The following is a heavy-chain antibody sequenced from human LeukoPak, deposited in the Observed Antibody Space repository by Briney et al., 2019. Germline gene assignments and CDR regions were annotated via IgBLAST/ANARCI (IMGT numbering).Heavy chain of an antibody. V-gene: IGHV3-7*01. Sequence: HPGESLKISCAASGFTFSSYWMTWVRQAPGKGLEWVANIKHNGDELNYVDSVEDRFTISRDNAKNSLYLHMTSLRAEDTAVYYCARELRTFDSWGQGTLVTVSS. CDR2: IKHNGDEL. D-gene: IGHD3-16*01. J-gene: IGHJ4*02. CDR1: GFTFSSYW. CDR3: ARELRTFDS.